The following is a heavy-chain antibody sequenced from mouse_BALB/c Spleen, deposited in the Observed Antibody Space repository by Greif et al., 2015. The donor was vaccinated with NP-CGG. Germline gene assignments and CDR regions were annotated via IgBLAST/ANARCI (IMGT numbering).Heavy chain of an antibody. CDR3: ARRTGTEAMDY. Sequence: LVESGPELVKRGASVKISCKASGYTFTDYYINWVKQKPGQGLEWIGWIYPGSGNTKYNEKFKGKATLTVDTSSSKAYMQLSSLTSEDTAVYFCARRTGTEAMDYWGQGTSVTVAS. J-gene: IGHJ4*01. CDR1: GYTFTDYY. D-gene: IGHD4-1*01. V-gene: IGHV1-84*02. CDR2: IYPGSGNT.